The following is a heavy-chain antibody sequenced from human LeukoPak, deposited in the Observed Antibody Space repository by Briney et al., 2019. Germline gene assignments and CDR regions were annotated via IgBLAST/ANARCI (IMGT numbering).Heavy chain of an antibody. CDR1: GCSISSYY. J-gene: IGHJ5*02. CDR3: ARTILTGYTEFDP. CDR2: IYYSGST. D-gene: IGHD3-9*01. V-gene: IGHV4-59*08. Sequence: SETLSLTCTVSGCSISSYYWSWIRQPPGEGLEWIGYIYYSGSTNYNPSLKSRVTISVDTSKNQFSLKLSSVTAADTAVYYCARTILTGYTEFDPWGQGTLVTVSS.